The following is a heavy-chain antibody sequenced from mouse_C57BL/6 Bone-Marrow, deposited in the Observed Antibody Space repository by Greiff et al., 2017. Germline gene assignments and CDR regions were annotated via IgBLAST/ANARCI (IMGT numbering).Heavy chain of an antibody. Sequence: QVQLKQSGAELARPGASVKMSCKASGYTFTSYTMHWVKQRPGQGLEWIGYINPSSGYTKYNQKFKDKATLTADKSSSTAYMQLSSLTSEDSAVYYCARRGVTTSFDYWGQGTTLTVSS. CDR1: GYTFTSYT. CDR3: ARRGVTTSFDY. J-gene: IGHJ2*01. D-gene: IGHD2-2*01. V-gene: IGHV1-4*01. CDR2: INPSSGYT.